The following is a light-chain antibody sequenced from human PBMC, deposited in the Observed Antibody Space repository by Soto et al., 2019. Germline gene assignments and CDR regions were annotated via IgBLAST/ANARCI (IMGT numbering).Light chain of an antibody. Sequence: FILTHPHSASGSPWNTVTISFTRSSGSIASNYVQCYQQRPVSAPTTVIYEDNQRPSGVPDRFSGSIDSSSNSASLTISGLKTEDEADYSCQSYDSSKGVFGRGTKFT. V-gene: IGLV6-57*04. CDR3: QSYDSSKGV. J-gene: IGLJ3*02. CDR1: SGSIASNY. CDR2: EDN.